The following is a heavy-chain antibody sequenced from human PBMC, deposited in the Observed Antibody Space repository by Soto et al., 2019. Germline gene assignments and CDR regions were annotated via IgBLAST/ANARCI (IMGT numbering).Heavy chain of an antibody. V-gene: IGHV3-30-3*01. Sequence: QVHLVESGGGVAQPGRSLRLSCVASGFTFDTYGIHWVRQAPGKGLQWVALISYEGSNTYYADSVRGRFTISRDNSKNTLYLRVNALRPDDTGVYYCARVTPGNNLYYFSGLDVWGRGTSVTVSS. D-gene: IGHD1-1*01. CDR1: GFTFDTYG. J-gene: IGHJ6*02. CDR3: ARVTPGNNLYYFSGLDV. CDR2: ISYEGSNT.